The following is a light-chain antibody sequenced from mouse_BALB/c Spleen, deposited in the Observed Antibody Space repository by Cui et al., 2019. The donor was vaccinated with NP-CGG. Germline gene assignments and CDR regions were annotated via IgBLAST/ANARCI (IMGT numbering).Light chain of an antibody. V-gene: IGLV1*01. CDR2: GTN. CDR3: ALWYSNHWV. Sequence: QAVVTQESALTTSPGETVTLTCRSSTGAVTTNNYANWVQEKPNHLFTGLMGGTNNRAPGVPARFSGSLIGDKAARTMTGARTENEAIYFCALWYSNHWVFGGGTKLTVL. CDR1: TGAVTTNNY. J-gene: IGLJ1*01.